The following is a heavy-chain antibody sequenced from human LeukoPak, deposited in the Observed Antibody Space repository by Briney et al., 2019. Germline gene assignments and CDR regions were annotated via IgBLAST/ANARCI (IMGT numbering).Heavy chain of an antibody. CDR2: IRYDGSNK. CDR1: AFTFSRYG. D-gene: IGHD5-24*01. Sequence: GGSLRLSCAASAFTFSRYGMHWVRQAPGKGLEWVAFIRYDGSNKYYADSVKGRFTISRDNSKNTLYLQMNSLRAEDTAVYYCAKFPVEMATIPLDYWGQGTLVTVSS. CDR3: AKFPVEMATIPLDY. V-gene: IGHV3-30*02. J-gene: IGHJ4*02.